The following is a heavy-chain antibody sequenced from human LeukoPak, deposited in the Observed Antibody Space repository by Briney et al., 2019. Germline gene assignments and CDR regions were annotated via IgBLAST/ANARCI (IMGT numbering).Heavy chain of an antibody. CDR3: ARDKKDYYDSSGYYYFALDI. Sequence: KPSETLSLTCTVSVGSIRSYCWSWIRQPPAKGLEWIGYIYYSGRTNYNPSLKSRVTISVDTSKNQFSLKLSSVTAADTAVYYCARDKKDYYDSSGYYYFALDIWGQGTMVNVSS. CDR1: VGSIRSYC. D-gene: IGHD3-22*01. J-gene: IGHJ3*02. CDR2: IYYSGRT. V-gene: IGHV4-59*01.